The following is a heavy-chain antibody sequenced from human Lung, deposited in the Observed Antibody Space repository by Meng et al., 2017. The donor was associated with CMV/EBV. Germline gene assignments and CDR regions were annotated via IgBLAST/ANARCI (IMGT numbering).Heavy chain of an antibody. J-gene: IGHJ4*02. Sequence: SVXVSCKASGGTFSSYAISWVRQAPGQGLEWMGGIIPIFGTANYAQKFQGRVTITTDESTSTAYMELSSLRSEDTAVYYCARGLEGGGNSPYWGQGTLVTFSS. CDR3: ARGLEGGGNSPY. D-gene: IGHD4-23*01. CDR2: IIPIFGTA. V-gene: IGHV1-69*05. CDR1: GGTFSSYA.